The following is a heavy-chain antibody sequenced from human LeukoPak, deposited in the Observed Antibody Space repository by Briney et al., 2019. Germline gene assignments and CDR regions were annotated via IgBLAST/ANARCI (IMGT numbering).Heavy chain of an antibody. V-gene: IGHV4-39*07. CDR2: IYYSVST. D-gene: IGHD3-16*01. J-gene: IGHJ3*02. Sequence: PSETLSLTCTVSGGSISSSSYYWGWIRQPPGKGLEWIGSIYYSVSTYYNPSLKSRVTISVDTSKNQFSLKLSSVTAADTAVYYCAREGKVTAYYDYVWGSYKAFDIWGQGTMVTVSS. CDR3: AREGKVTAYYDYVWGSYKAFDI. CDR1: GGSISSSSYY.